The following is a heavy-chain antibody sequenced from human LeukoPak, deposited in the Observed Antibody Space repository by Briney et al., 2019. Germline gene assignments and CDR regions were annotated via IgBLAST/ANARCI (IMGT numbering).Heavy chain of an antibody. J-gene: IGHJ5*02. D-gene: IGHD2-15*01. Sequence: ASVKVSCKASGHTFTGYYMHWVRQAPGQGLEWMGWINPNSGGTNYAQKFQGRVTMTRDTSISTAYMELSRLRSDDTAVYHCARSGYCSGGSCYGNWFDPWGQGTLVTVSS. CDR2: INPNSGGT. CDR1: GHTFTGYY. V-gene: IGHV1-2*02. CDR3: ARSGYCSGGSCYGNWFDP.